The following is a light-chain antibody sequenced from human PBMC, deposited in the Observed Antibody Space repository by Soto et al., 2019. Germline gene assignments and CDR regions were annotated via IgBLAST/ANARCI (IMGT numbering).Light chain of an antibody. CDR2: GAS. CDR3: QQYDSWPLT. Sequence: EIVLTQSPGTLSLSPGERATLSCRASQSVSSSYLAWYHQKPGQAPRLLIYGASTRATGIPARFSGSGSGTEFTLTISSLQSEDFAVYYCQQYDSWPLTFGGGTKVDIK. V-gene: IGKV3-20*01. CDR1: QSVSSSY. J-gene: IGKJ4*01.